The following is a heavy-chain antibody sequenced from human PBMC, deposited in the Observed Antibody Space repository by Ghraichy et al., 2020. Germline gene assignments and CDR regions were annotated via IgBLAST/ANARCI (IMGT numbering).Heavy chain of an antibody. CDR2: ISAYNGNT. Sequence: ASVKVSRKASGYTFTSSGISWVRQAPGQGLEWMGWISAYNGNTNYAQKLQGRVTMTTDTSTSTAYMELRSLRSDDTAVYYCARVDLTHSSGWYFLQKYYFDYWGQGTLVTVSS. D-gene: IGHD6-19*01. CDR1: GYTFTSSG. J-gene: IGHJ4*02. V-gene: IGHV1-18*04. CDR3: ARVDLTHSSGWYFLQKYYFDY.